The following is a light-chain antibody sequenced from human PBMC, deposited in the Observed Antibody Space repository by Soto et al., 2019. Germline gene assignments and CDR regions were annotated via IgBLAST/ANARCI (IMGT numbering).Light chain of an antibody. CDR2: DAS. Sequence: EIVLTQSPATLSLSPGERATLSCRASQSVSSYLAWYQQKPGQAPRLLIYDASNRATGIPARFSGSGSGTDFTLTISSLEPEDFAVYYCQQSSKWPVTFGRGTKVEIK. V-gene: IGKV3-11*01. CDR3: QQSSKWPVT. J-gene: IGKJ4*01. CDR1: QSVSSY.